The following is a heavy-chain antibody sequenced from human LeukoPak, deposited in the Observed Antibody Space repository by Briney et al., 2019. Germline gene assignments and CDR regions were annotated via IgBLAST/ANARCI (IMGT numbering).Heavy chain of an antibody. CDR3: AADTRSRYLEY. CDR1: GFTFDDYA. V-gene: IGHV3-9*01. D-gene: IGHD2-2*01. Sequence: PGGSLRLSCAASGFTFDDYAMHWVRQAPGKGLEWVSGISWNSGSIGYADSVKGRFTISRDNAKNTLYLQMDSLRDEDTAVYYCAADTRSRYLEYWGQGTLVIVSS. J-gene: IGHJ4*02. CDR2: ISWNSGSI.